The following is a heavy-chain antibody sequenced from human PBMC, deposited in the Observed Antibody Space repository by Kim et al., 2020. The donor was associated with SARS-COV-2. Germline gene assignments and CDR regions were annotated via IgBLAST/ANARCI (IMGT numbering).Heavy chain of an antibody. V-gene: IGHV7-4-1*02. CDR3: ARENSCDYFYHGLDV. J-gene: IGHJ6*02. D-gene: IGHD4-17*01. CDR1: GYRFSNNA. Sequence: ASVKVSCKASGYRFSNNAINWVRQAPGQGLEWVGWINTNTGNPSYAQGFTGRFVFSLDTSVSTAYLQISSLKAEDTAVYYCARENSCDYFYHGLDVWGQGTTITVSS. CDR2: INTNTGNP.